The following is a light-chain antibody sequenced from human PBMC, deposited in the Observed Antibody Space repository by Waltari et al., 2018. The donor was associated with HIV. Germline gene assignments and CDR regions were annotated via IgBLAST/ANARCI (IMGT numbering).Light chain of an antibody. CDR3: MQATHFPRT. CDR2: QIS. CDR1: QRLVHSDGNTY. Sequence: DIVLTQTPLSSPVTLGQPASISCKSSQRLVHSDGNTYLAWLQQRPGQSPRLLISQISKRFSGVPDRFSGSGAGTDFTLTISRVEAEDVGIYYCMQATHFPRTFGQGTKVEIQ. J-gene: IGKJ1*01. V-gene: IGKV2-24*01.